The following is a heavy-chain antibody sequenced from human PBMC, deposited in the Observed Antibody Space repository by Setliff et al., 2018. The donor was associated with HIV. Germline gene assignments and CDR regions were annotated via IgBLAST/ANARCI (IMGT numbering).Heavy chain of an antibody. D-gene: IGHD4-4*01. J-gene: IGHJ4*02. CDR2: ISNGGSAK. CDR3: ARDRWADSNYYFDS. V-gene: IGHV3-48*04. CDR1: GFTFSSYG. Sequence: PSETLSLSCAASGFTFSSYGMNWVRQAPGKGLEWISYISNGGSAKYYTDSVEGRFTVSRDNAKNLLYLQMDSLKADDTALYFCARDRWADSNYYFDSWGQGTLVTVSS.